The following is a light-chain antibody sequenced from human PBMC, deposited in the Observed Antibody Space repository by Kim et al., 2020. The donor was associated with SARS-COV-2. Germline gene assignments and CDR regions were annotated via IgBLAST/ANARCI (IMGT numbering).Light chain of an antibody. CDR2: AAS. J-gene: IGKJ5*01. CDR1: QDIGGY. Sequence: SVGDRVPITCRASQDIGGYLAWYQQKPGSAPKLLIYAASTLQSGVPSRFSGRGSGTDFTLTISSLQPEDLATYFCQQVNSFPLVTFGQGTRLEIK. CDR3: QQVNSFPLVT. V-gene: IGKV1-9*01.